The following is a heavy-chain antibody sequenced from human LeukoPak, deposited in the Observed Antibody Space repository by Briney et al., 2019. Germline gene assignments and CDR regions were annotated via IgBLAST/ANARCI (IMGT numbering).Heavy chain of an antibody. CDR1: GGSFTNYY. J-gene: IGHJ4*02. D-gene: IGHD3-22*01. V-gene: IGHV4-34*01. CDR2: INDSGNT. CDR3: ARDNRDSSGLSFDY. Sequence: TSETLSLTCAVYGGSFTNYYWVWIRHVPGKGLEWLGEINDSGNTNRNPSLKSRLTISMDMSKTQFSLKLSSVTATDTAVYYCARDNRDSSGLSFDYWGQGTLVTVSS.